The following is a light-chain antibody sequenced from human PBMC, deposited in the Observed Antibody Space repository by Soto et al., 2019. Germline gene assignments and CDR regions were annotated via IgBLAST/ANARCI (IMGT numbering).Light chain of an antibody. J-gene: IGLJ2*01. CDR3: QSYDSSLSGVV. CDR2: GNS. CDR1: SSNIGADYD. V-gene: IGLV1-40*01. Sequence: QSVLTQPPSVSGAPGQRVTISCTGSSSNIGADYDVHWYQQLPGTAPKLLIYGNSNRPSGVPDRFSASKSGTSASLAITGLQAEDEADYYCQSYDSSLSGVVFGGGTQLTVL.